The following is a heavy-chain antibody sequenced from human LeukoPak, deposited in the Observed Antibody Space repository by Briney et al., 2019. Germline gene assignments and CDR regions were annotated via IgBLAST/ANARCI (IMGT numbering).Heavy chain of an antibody. V-gene: IGHV3-48*04. Sequence: GGSLRLSCAASGFTFSSYTMNWVRQAPGKGLEWVSYISSSSSTIYYADSVKGRFTISRDNSKNTLYLQMNSLRAEDTALYFCAKKAQYNGNYPLDYWGQGTLVTVSS. CDR2: ISSSSSTI. CDR3: AKKAQYNGNYPLDY. D-gene: IGHD1-26*01. CDR1: GFTFSSYT. J-gene: IGHJ4*02.